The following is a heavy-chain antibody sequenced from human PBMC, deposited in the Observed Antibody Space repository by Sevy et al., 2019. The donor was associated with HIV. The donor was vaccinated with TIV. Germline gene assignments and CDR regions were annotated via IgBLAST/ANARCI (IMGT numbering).Heavy chain of an antibody. V-gene: IGHV4-61*02. J-gene: IGHJ4*02. CDR2: IYISGGT. Sequence: SETLSLTCTVSGDSISSGSYYWSWIRQPAGKELEWIGRIYISGGTEYNPSLKSRVTISIDTSKNQFSLQLTSVTAADTAVYYCARVGEASVAHFDYWGQGTLVTVSS. D-gene: IGHD6-19*01. CDR3: ARVGEASVAHFDY. CDR1: GDSISSGSYY.